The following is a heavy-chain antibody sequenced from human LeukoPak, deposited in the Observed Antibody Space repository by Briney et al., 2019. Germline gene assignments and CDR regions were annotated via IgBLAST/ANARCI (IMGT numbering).Heavy chain of an antibody. CDR1: GGSLSSYY. Sequence: SETLSLTCTVSGGSLSSYYWSWIRQPPRKGLEGIGYISFSGDINYNPSLKSRVTISIESSKSQFSLYLRSVTAADTAAYYCARRISTMTQFDYWGQGTLVTVSS. D-gene: IGHD2-2*01. CDR3: ARRISTMTQFDY. V-gene: IGHV4-59*01. CDR2: ISFSGDI. J-gene: IGHJ4*02.